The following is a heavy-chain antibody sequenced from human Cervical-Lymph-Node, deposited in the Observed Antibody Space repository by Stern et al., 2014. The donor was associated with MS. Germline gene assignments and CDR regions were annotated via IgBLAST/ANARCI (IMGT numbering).Heavy chain of an antibody. V-gene: IGHV3-15*01. D-gene: IGHD4-17*01. CDR1: GFTFRSAW. Sequence: EVPLVESGGGLVRRGGSLRLSCTASGFTFRSAWMNWVRPAPGHGLEWVWRVRSKADGGTTDYAAPARDRFTISRDDSKNTLFLQMHSLKTEDTATYYCAAASGRPYGDSEDYNHFGYWGQGTLVIVSS. J-gene: IGHJ4*02. CDR3: AAASGRPYGDSEDYNHFGY. CDR2: VRSKADGGTT.